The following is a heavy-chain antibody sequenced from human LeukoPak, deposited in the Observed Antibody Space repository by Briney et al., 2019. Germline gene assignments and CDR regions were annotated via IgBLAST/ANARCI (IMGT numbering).Heavy chain of an antibody. J-gene: IGHJ3*02. CDR1: GYTFTAYS. CDR3: ARDQAYYGSGSFFNI. Sequence: ASVKVSCKASGYTFTAYSMHWVRQAPGQGLEWMGWINPNSGGTNYAQKFQGRVTMTRDTSITTAYMELSRLRSDDTAVYYCARDQAYYGSGSFFNIWGQGTMVTVSS. CDR2: INPNSGGT. D-gene: IGHD3-10*01. V-gene: IGHV1-2*02.